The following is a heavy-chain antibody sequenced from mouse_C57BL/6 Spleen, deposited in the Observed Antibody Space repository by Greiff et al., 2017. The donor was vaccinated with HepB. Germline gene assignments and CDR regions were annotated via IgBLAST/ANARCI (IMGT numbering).Heavy chain of an antibody. CDR3: ARKEGYFDY. J-gene: IGHJ2*01. V-gene: IGHV1-81*01. CDR1: GYTFTSYG. Sequence: VQLQQSGAELARPGASVKLSCKASGYTFTSYGISWVKQRTGQGLEWIGGIYPRSGNTYYNEKFKGKATLTADKSSSTAYMELRSLTSEDSAVYYCARKEGYFDYWGQGTTLTVSS. CDR2: IYPRSGNT.